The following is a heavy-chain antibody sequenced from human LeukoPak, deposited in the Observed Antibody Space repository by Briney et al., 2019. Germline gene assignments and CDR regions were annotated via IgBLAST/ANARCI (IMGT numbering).Heavy chain of an antibody. Sequence: PGGSLRLSCAASGFTFSSYGMHWVRQAPGKGLEWVAFIRYDGSNEYYADSVKGRFTISRDNSKNTLYLQMNSLRAEDTAVYYCAKDLDLDSSGDQQPEDDDYWGQGTLVTVSS. D-gene: IGHD3-22*01. J-gene: IGHJ4*02. CDR3: AKDLDLDSSGDQQPEDDDY. CDR2: IRYDGSNE. CDR1: GFTFSSYG. V-gene: IGHV3-30*02.